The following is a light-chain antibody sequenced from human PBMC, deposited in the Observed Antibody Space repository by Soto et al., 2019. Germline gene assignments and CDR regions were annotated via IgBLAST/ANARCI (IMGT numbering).Light chain of an antibody. CDR2: LEGSGSY. J-gene: IGLJ3*02. Sequence: QSVLTQSSSASASLGSSVKLTCTLSSGHSSYIIAWHQQQPGKAPRYLMKLEGSGSYNKGSGVPDRFSGSSSVADRYLTISNLQFEDEADYYCETWDSNFWVFGGGTKLTVL. CDR3: ETWDSNFWV. CDR1: SGHSSYI. V-gene: IGLV4-60*02.